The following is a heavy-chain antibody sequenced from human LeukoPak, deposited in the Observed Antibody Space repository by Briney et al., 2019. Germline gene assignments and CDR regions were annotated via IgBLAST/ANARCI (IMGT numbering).Heavy chain of an antibody. CDR2: ISGDGNST. V-gene: IGHV3-43*02. J-gene: IGHJ4*02. CDR1: GFTFSSYW. Sequence: PGGSLRLSCAASGFTFSSYWMHWVRQAPGKGLEWVSLISGDGNSTYYAGSVKGRFTISRDNSKNSLYLQMNSLRTEDTAFYYCATNFGAYYYDTSGYYDFWGQGTLVTVSS. D-gene: IGHD3-22*01. CDR3: ATNFGAYYYDTSGYYDF.